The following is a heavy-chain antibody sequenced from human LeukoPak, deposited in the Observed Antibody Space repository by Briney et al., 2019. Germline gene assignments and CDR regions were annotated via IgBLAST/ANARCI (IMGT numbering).Heavy chain of an antibody. D-gene: IGHD3-9*01. J-gene: IGHJ4*02. V-gene: IGHV1-2*02. CDR3: ARDRSDILTGAFDY. CDR2: INPNSGGT. CDR1: GCTFTGYY. Sequence: ASVKVSCKASGCTFTGYYMHWVRQAPGQGLEWMGWINPNSGGTNYAQKFQGRVTMTRDTSISTAYMELSRLRSDDTAVYYCARDRSDILTGAFDYWGQGTLVTVSS.